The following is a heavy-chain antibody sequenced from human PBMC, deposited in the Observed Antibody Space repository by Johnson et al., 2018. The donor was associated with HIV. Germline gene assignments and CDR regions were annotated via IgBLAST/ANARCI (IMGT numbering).Heavy chain of an antibody. V-gene: IGHV3-13*01. J-gene: IGHJ3*02. CDR3: DI. CDR2: IGTTGDT. CDR1: GFTFSSYD. Sequence: VQLVESGGALVQPGGSLRLSCAASGFTFSSYDMYWVRQTTGKGLEWVSGIGTTGDTYYPGSVKGGFTISRENAKDTAVYYCARFGYSGYEGDAFDIWGQGTMVTVSS. D-gene: IGHD5-12*01.